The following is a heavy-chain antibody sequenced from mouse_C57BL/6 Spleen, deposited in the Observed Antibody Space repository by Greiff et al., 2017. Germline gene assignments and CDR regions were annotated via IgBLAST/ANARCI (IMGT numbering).Heavy chain of an antibody. Sequence: EVHLVESGGDLVKPGGSLKLSCAASGFTFSSYGMSWVRQTPDKRLEWVATISSGGSYTYYPDSVKGRYTISRDNAKNTLYLQMSSLKSEDTAMYYCARELRLPFYAMDYWGQGTSVTVSS. V-gene: IGHV5-6*01. D-gene: IGHD5-5*01. CDR2: ISSGGSYT. CDR1: GFTFSSYG. CDR3: ARELRLPFYAMDY. J-gene: IGHJ4*01.